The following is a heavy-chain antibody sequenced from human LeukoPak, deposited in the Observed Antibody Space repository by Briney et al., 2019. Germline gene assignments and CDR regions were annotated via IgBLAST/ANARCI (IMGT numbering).Heavy chain of an antibody. D-gene: IGHD4-17*01. J-gene: IGHJ4*02. CDR3: ARGHGDYYFDY. CDR2: ISSSSSYI. V-gene: IGHV3-21*01. Sequence: GGSLTLSCAASGFTFSSYSMNWVRQAAGKGLEWVSSISSSSSYIYYADSVKGRFTISRDNAKNSLYLQMNSLRAEDTAVYYCARGHGDYYFDYWGQGTLVTVSS. CDR1: GFTFSSYS.